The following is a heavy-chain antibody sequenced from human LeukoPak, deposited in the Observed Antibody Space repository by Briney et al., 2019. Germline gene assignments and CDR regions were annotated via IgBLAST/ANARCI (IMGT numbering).Heavy chain of an antibody. V-gene: IGHV4-30-2*01. D-gene: IGHD2-15*01. J-gene: IGHJ4*02. Sequence: SETLSLTCAVSGGSISSGGYSWSWIRQPPGKGLEWIGYIYHSGSTYYNPSLKSRVTISVDRSKNQFSLKLSSVTAADTAVYYCARGGSGGSVPLDYWGQGTLVTVSS. CDR3: ARGGSGGSVPLDY. CDR2: IYHSGST. CDR1: GGSISSGGYS.